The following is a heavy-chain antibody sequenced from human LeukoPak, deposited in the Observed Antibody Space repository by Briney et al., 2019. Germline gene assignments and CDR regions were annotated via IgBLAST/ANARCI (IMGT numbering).Heavy chain of an antibody. V-gene: IGHV3-7*01. CDR2: IKQDGSEK. J-gene: IGHJ4*02. CDR1: GFTFSSYA. D-gene: IGHD3-16*01. Sequence: GGSLRFSCAASGFTFSSYAMSWVRQAPGKGLEWVANIKQDGSEKYYVDSVKGRFTISRDNAKNSLYLQMNSLRAEDTALYYCASGRQLGYWGQGTLVTVSS. CDR3: ASGRQLGY.